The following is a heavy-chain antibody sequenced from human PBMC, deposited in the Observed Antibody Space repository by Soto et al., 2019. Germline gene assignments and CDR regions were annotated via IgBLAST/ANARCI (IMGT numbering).Heavy chain of an antibody. D-gene: IGHD2-2*01. V-gene: IGHV4-59*08. CDR2: IYYTGST. CDR1: GGSMSSYY. Sequence: QVQLQESGPGLVKPSETLSLTCTVSGGSMSSYYWSWISQPPGKGLEWIAYIYYTGSTNYNPSLKSRVTISVNTSKNQFSQKLSSVTAADTAVYFCARHLVPAASVTFDIWGQGTMVTVSS. CDR3: ARHLVPAASVTFDI. J-gene: IGHJ3*02.